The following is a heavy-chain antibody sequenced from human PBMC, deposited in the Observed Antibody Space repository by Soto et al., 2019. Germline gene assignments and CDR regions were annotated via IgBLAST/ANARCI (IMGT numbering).Heavy chain of an antibody. CDR1: GFTFSGYA. CDR3: AKVTPYTVMYYYYGMDV. CDR2: ISGSGGST. Sequence: PGGSLRLSCAASGFTFSGYAMSWVRQAPGKGLEWVSAISGSGGSTYYADSVKGRFTSSRDNSKNTLYLQMNSLRAEDTAVHYCAKVTPYTVMYYYYGMDVWGQGTTVTVSS. D-gene: IGHD4-4*01. J-gene: IGHJ6*02. V-gene: IGHV3-23*01.